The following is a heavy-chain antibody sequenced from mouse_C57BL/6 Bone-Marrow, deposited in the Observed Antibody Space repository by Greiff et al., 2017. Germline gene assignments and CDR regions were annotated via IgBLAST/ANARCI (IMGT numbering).Heavy chain of an antibody. J-gene: IGHJ2*01. CDR2: ISDGGSYT. Sequence: EVQLVESGGGLVKPGGSLKLSCAASGFTFSSYAMSWVRQTPEKRLEWVATISDGGSYTYYPDNVKGRFTISRDNAKNNLYLQMSHLKSEDTAMYYCARAGFDYWGQGTTLTVSS. CDR1: GFTFSSYA. V-gene: IGHV5-4*01. CDR3: ARAGFDY.